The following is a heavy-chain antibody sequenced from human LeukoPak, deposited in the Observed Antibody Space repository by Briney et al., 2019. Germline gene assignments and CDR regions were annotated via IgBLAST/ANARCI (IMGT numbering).Heavy chain of an antibody. CDR2: INHSGST. D-gene: IGHD5-18*01. V-gene: IGHV4-34*01. Sequence: GSLRLSCLTSGFTFSTNAMSWIRQPPGKGLEWIGEINHSGSTNYNPSLKSRVTISVDTSKNQFSLKLSSVTAADTAVYYCARGFQIDTAMVFLSYWFDPWGQGTLVTVSS. CDR1: GFTFSTNA. J-gene: IGHJ5*02. CDR3: ARGFQIDTAMVFLSYWFDP.